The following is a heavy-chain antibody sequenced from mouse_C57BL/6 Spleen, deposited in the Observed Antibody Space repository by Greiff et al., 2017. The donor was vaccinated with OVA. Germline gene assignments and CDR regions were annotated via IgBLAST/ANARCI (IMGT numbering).Heavy chain of an antibody. D-gene: IGHD1-1*01. CDR3: TAGSSYAMDY. J-gene: IGHJ4*01. CDR2: IRLKSDNYAT. Sequence: EVKLMESGGGLVQPGGSMKLSCVASGFTFSNYWMNWVRQSPEKGLEWVAQIRLKSDNYATHYAESVKGRFTISRDDSKSSVYLQMNNLRAEDTGIYYCTAGSSYAMDYWGQGTSVTVSS. CDR1: GFTFSNYW. V-gene: IGHV6-3*01.